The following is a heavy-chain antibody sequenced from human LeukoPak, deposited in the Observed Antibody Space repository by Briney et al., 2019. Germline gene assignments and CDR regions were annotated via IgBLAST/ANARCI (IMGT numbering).Heavy chain of an antibody. CDR2: VKSKTDGGTT. CDR1: GFTFSNAW. D-gene: IGHD6-13*01. Sequence: GGSLRLSCAASGFTFSNAWMSWVRQAPGKGLEWVGRVKSKTDGGTTDYAAPVKGRFTISRDDSKNTLYLQMNSLKTEDTAVYYCARDGPGYSTWYFDLWGRGTLVTVSS. J-gene: IGHJ2*01. V-gene: IGHV3-15*01. CDR3: ARDGPGYSTWYFDL.